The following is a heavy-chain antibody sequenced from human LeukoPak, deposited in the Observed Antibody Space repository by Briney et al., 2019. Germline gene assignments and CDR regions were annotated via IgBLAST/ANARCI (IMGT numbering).Heavy chain of an antibody. CDR1: GFAFSSYW. CDR2: INNDGSST. V-gene: IGHV3-74*01. CDR3: GRVRKQLGYSFDI. Sequence: GGSLRLSCAASGFAFSSYWMHWVRRAPGKGLVWVSSINNDGSSTIYADSVKGRFTISRDNAKNTLYLQMNSLRAEDTAVYYCGRVRKQLGYSFDIWGQGTMVTVSS. D-gene: IGHD5-18*01. J-gene: IGHJ3*02.